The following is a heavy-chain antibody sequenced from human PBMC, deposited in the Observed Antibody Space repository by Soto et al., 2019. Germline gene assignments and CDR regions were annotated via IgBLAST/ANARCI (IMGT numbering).Heavy chain of an antibody. V-gene: IGHV1-8*01. CDR1: GNTFTSYD. CDR3: ARGRAAGSYYLLDY. CDR2: INPNSGNI. J-gene: IGHJ4*02. D-gene: IGHD3-10*01. Sequence: ASVKVTCMASGNTFTSYDFNWVRQATGNGLEWMGWINPNSGNIGYAQKFQGRVTMTRDTAIRTAYMEVSRLRSDDTAVYYCARGRAAGSYYLLDYWGQGTLVTVSS.